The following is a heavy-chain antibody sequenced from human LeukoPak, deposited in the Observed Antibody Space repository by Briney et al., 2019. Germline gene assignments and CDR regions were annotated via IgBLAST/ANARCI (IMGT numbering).Heavy chain of an antibody. V-gene: IGHV3-23*01. D-gene: IGHD3-16*01. Sequence: GGSLRLSCAASGFTFSSYAMSWVRQAPGKGLEWVSAISGSGGITYYADSVKGRFTISRDTSNNTLYLQMNSLRAEDTAVYYCAKVMRVYYDYVWGSSYYFDYWGQGTLVTVSS. CDR2: ISGSGGIT. CDR1: GFTFSSYA. J-gene: IGHJ4*02. CDR3: AKVMRVYYDYVWGSSYYFDY.